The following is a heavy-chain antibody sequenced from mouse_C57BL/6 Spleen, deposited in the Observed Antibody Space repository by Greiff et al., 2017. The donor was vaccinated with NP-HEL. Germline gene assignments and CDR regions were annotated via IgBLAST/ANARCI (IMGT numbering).Heavy chain of an antibody. J-gene: IGHJ2*01. Sequence: VQLQQSGPELVKPGASVKISCKASGYAFSSSWMNWVKQRPGKGLEWIGRIYPGDGDTNYNGKFKGKATLTADKSSSTAYMQLSSLTSEDSAVYFCARGRATEYYCDYWGQGTTLTVSS. V-gene: IGHV1-82*01. CDR3: ARGRATEYYCDY. CDR1: GYAFSSSW. CDR2: IYPGDGDT. D-gene: IGHD3-1*01.